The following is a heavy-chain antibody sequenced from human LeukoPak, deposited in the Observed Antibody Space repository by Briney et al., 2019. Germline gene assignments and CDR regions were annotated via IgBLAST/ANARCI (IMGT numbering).Heavy chain of an antibody. CDR1: GYIFTGYY. CDR3: ARGIVATIKGTPNFDY. J-gene: IGHJ4*02. Sequence: ASVTVSCKTSGYIFTGYYLHWVRQAPGQGLEWMGWINPNSGGTNYAQKFQGRVTMTRDTSISTAYMELSRLRSDDTAVYYCARGIVATIKGTPNFDYWGQGTLVTVSS. D-gene: IGHD5-12*01. V-gene: IGHV1-2*02. CDR2: INPNSGGT.